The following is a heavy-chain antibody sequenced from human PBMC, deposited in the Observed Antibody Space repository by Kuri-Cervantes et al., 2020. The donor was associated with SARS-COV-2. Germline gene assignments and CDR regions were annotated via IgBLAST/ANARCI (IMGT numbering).Heavy chain of an antibody. V-gene: IGHV4-38-2*02. CDR2: IYHSGST. D-gene: IGHD4-17*01. CDR1: GYSISSGYY. J-gene: IGHJ6*03. CDR3: AREAYGDYDEDTRRKIDYYYYMDV. Sequence: SQTLSLICAVSGYSISSGYYWGWIRQPPGKGLEWIGSIYHSGSTYYNPSLKSRVTISVDTSKNQFSLKLSSVTAADTAVYYCAREAYGDYDEDTRRKIDYYYYMDVWGKGTTVTVSS.